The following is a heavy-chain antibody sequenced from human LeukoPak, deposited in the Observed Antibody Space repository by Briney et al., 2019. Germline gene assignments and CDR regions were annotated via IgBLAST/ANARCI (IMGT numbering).Heavy chain of an antibody. V-gene: IGHV4-59*11. Sequence: SETLSLTCTVSGGSISSHYWSWIRQPPGKGLEWIGYIYYSGSTNYNPSLKSRVTISVDTSKNQFSLKLSSVTAADTAVYYCARTPYRNYFDYWGQGTLATVSS. CDR3: ARTPYRNYFDY. D-gene: IGHD3-16*01. CDR2: IYYSGST. CDR1: GGSISSHY. J-gene: IGHJ4*02.